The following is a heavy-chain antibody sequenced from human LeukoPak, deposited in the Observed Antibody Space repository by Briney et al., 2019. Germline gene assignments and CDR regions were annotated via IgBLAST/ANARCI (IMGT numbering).Heavy chain of an antibody. CDR1: GFTFSTYT. Sequence: PGGSLRLSCAASGFTFSTYTMSWVRQAPGKGLEWVSAISGSSGNTYYADSVKGRFTISRDDSKNTLFLQMHSLRADDTAVYHCAKDLYTNTWGWFDPWGQGTQVTVSS. J-gene: IGHJ5*02. CDR2: ISGSSGNT. D-gene: IGHD3-16*01. CDR3: AKDLYTNTWGWFDP. V-gene: IGHV3-23*01.